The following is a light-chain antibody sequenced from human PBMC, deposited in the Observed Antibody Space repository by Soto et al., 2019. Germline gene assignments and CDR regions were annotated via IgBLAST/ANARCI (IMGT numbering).Light chain of an antibody. Sequence: DIVMTQSPDSLAVSLGERATINCKSGQSVLYSSNNKNYLAWYQQKPGQPPKLLIYWASTRESGVPDRFSGSGSGTDFTLTISSLQAEDVAVYYCQQYYDTPRTFGPGTKVDI. CDR1: QSVLYSSNNKNY. CDR3: QQYYDTPRT. CDR2: WAS. J-gene: IGKJ3*01. V-gene: IGKV4-1*01.